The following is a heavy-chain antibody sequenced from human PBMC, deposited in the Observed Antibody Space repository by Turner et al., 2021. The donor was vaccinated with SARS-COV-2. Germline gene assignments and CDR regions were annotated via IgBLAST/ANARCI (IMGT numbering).Heavy chain of an antibody. CDR1: GFIFNNYA. Sequence: EVQLLESGGGLVQPGGSLRLSCPASGFIFNNYAMSWVRQAPEKGLEWGAAISGTGGNTYYADSAKGRFTISRDNSKNTQYLQMNSLGAEDTALYYCTKDYYHSRGYADAFDMWGQGTAVIVSS. D-gene: IGHD3-22*01. CDR3: TKDYYHSRGYADAFDM. J-gene: IGHJ3*02. CDR2: ISGTGGNT. V-gene: IGHV3-23*01.